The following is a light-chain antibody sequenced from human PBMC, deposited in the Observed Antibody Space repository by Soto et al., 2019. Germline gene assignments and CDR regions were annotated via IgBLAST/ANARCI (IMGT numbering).Light chain of an antibody. V-gene: IGKV3-15*01. J-gene: IGKJ5*01. CDR3: QQRHMWPIT. CDR1: QSMGSN. Sequence: EIVMTHSPASLSVSPWEIATLSCRASQSMGSNLAWYQQKPGQAPRLLIYAASIRASDFPPRFSGSGSGTDFTLTISSLEPEDSAVYYCQQRHMWPITFGQGTRLEIK. CDR2: AAS.